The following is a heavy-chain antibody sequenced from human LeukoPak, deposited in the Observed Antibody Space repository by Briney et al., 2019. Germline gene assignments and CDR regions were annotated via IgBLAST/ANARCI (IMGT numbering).Heavy chain of an antibody. CDR3: ARAPYAYYYYGMDV. V-gene: IGHV4-59*01. Sequence: SETLSLTCTVSGGSISSYYWSWIRQPPGKGLEWIGYIYYSGSTNYNPSLKSRVTISVDTSKKQFSLKLSSVTAADTAVYYCARAPYAYYYYGMDVWGQGTTVTVSS. D-gene: IGHD3-16*01. CDR1: GGSISSYY. CDR2: IYYSGST. J-gene: IGHJ6*02.